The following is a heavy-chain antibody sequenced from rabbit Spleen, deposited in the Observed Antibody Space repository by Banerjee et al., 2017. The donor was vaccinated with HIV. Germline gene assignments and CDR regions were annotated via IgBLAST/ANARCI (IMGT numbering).Heavy chain of an antibody. CDR1: GVSFSDKDV. CDR3: ARRDYASSSYYDL. CDR2: INIVTGKS. V-gene: IGHV1S45*01. Sequence: EQLEESGGGLVKPEGSLTLTCKASGVSFSDKDVMCWVRQAPGKGLEWIACINIVTGKSVYASWAKGRFVMSRTSSTTVTLQMTSLAAADTATYFCARRDYASSSYYDLWGPGTLVTVS. D-gene: IGHD8-1*01. J-gene: IGHJ4*01.